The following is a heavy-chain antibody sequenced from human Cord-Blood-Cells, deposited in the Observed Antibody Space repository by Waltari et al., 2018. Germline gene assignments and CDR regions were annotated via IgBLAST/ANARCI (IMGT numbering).Heavy chain of an antibody. CDR3: AKDAPLIVGATQAFDI. D-gene: IGHD1-26*01. V-gene: IGHV3-23*01. CDR1: GFTFSSYA. Sequence: EVQLLESGGGLVQPGGSLRLSCVASGFTFSSYAMSWVRQAPGKGLEWVSAISGRGGSTYYADSLKGRFTISRDNSKNTLYLQMNSLRAEDTAVYYCAKDAPLIVGATQAFDIWGQGTMVTVSS. CDR2: ISGRGGST. J-gene: IGHJ3*02.